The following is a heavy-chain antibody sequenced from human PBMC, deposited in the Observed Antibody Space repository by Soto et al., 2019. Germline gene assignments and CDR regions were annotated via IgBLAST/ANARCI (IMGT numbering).Heavy chain of an antibody. V-gene: IGHV4-39*02. D-gene: IGHD4-17*01. CDR3: ARDYGDYRFDY. CDR1: GGYISSSSYY. J-gene: IGHJ4*02. Sequence: KTSETLSLTCTVSGGYISSSSYYWGWIRQPPGKGLEWIGNIYYRGTTYYNPSLKSRVTISVDTSKNQFSLQLASVTAADTAVYYCARDYGDYRFDYWGQGTLVTVSS. CDR2: IYYRGTT.